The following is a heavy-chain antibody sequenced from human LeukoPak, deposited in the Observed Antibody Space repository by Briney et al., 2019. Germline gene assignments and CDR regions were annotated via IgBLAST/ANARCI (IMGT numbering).Heavy chain of an antibody. CDR1: GFSFSNYA. J-gene: IGHJ4*02. CDR2: ISASGVTI. CDR3: ARDPGFFDY. Sequence: GGSLRLSCAASGFSFSNYAMNWVRQAPGKGLEWVSYISASGVTIYDADSVKGRFTIFRDNAKNSLYLHMNSLRDEDTAVYYCARDPGFFDYWGQGTLVTVSS. D-gene: IGHD7-27*01. V-gene: IGHV3-48*02.